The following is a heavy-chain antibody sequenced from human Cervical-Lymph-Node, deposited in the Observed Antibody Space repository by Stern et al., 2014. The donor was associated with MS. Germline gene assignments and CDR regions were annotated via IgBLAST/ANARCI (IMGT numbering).Heavy chain of an antibody. J-gene: IGHJ4*02. CDR2: VHYSGTT. V-gene: IGHV4-59*08. Sequence: QLQLQESGPGLVKPSETLSLTCSVSGGSISSYYWNWIRQPPGKGLEWIANVHYSGTTNYNPSLKSRVTILLDTSMNKISPKLTSGTAADTAVYYCAGSGTYYPDYWGQGILVTVSS. D-gene: IGHD3-3*01. CDR3: AGSGTYYPDY. CDR1: GGSISSYY.